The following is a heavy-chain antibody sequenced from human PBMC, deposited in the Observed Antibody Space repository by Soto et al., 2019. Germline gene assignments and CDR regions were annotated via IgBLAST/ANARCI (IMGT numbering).Heavy chain of an antibody. D-gene: IGHD3-10*01. CDR3: AREHQTVRGVTLYYYYYGMYG. V-gene: IGHV4-4*07. J-gene: IGHJ6*02. CDR1: GGSISSYD. CDR2: IYTSGST. Sequence: SETLSLTCTVSGGSISSYDWSRIRQPAGKGLEWIGRIYTSGSTNYNPSLKTRVTMSVDTSKNQFSLKLSSVTAADTAVYYCAREHQTVRGVTLYYYYYGMYGWRQGTTVSFAS.